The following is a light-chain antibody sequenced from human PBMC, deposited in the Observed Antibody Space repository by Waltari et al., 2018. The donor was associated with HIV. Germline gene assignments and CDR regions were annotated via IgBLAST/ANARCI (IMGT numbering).Light chain of an antibody. CDR3: AAWDDSLNGFYV. CDR2: SNN. V-gene: IGLV1-44*01. CDR1: SSNIGSNT. Sequence: QSVLTQPPSASGTPGPRVTISCSGSSSNIGSNTVNWYQQLPGTAPKLLIYSNNQRPSGVPDRFSGSKSGTSASLAISGLQSEDEADYYCAAWDDSLNGFYVFGTGTKVTVL. J-gene: IGLJ1*01.